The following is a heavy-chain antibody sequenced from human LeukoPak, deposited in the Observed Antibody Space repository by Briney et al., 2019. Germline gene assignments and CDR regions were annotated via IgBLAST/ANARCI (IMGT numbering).Heavy chain of an antibody. D-gene: IGHD3-16*01. CDR2: IYYSGST. CDR3: ARAGGDYYYYYYMDV. Sequence: PSETLSLTCTVSGGSISSYYWSWIRQPPGKGLEWIGYIYYSGSTNYNPSLKSRVTISVDTSKNQFSLKLSSVTAADTAMYYCARAGGDYYYYYYMDVWGKGTTVTVSS. V-gene: IGHV4-59*01. J-gene: IGHJ6*03. CDR1: GGSISSYY.